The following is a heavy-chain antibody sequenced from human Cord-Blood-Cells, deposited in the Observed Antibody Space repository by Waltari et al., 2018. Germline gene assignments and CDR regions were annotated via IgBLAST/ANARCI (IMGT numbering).Heavy chain of an antibody. Sequence: QLQLQESGPGLVKPSETLSLTCTVSGGSISSSSYYWGWIRQPPGKGLEWIGSIYYSGSTSYHPSLKSRVTISVDTSKNQFSLKLSSVTAADTAVYYCARRGFVVVPAAIDYWGQGTLVTVSS. J-gene: IGHJ4*02. CDR3: ARRGFVVVPAAIDY. CDR2: IYYSGST. D-gene: IGHD2-2*01. V-gene: IGHV4-39*01. CDR1: GGSISSSSYY.